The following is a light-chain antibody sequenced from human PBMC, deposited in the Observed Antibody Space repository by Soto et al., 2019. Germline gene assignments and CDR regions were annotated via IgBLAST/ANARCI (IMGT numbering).Light chain of an antibody. CDR3: QQYINLWT. V-gene: IGKV3-15*01. CDR2: GAS. CDR1: QSVSSN. Sequence: EIVITQSPATLSVSTGERATLSCRASQSVSSNLAWYQQKPGQSPRLLIYGASTRATGVPARFSGSGSGTEFTLPISSLQSEDFAVYYCQQYINLWTFGQGTKVEIK. J-gene: IGKJ1*01.